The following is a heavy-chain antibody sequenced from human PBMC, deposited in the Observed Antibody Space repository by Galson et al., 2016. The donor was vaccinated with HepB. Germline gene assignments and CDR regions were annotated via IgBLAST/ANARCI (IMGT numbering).Heavy chain of an antibody. Sequence: SVKVSCKASGYTFTSYAMNWVRQAPGQGPEWMGWINTDTGIPTYVQGFTGRFVFSLDTSVSTAYLQISSLKPEDTAVYYCARDPRGSAWGGIDSWGQGTLVTVSS. D-gene: IGHD6-19*01. CDR2: INTDTGIP. CDR1: GYTFTSYA. CDR3: ARDPRGSAWGGIDS. J-gene: IGHJ4*02. V-gene: IGHV7-4-1*02.